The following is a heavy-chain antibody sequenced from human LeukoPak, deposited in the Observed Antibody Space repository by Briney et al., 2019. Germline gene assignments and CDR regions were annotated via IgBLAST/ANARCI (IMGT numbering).Heavy chain of an antibody. CDR2: ISSSGGTI. D-gene: IGHD3-9*01. J-gene: IGHJ5*01. V-gene: IGHV3-11*01. CDR3: VVQAGLTYYDISFDS. Sequence: GGSLRLSCAASGFTFSDYYMSWIRQAPGKGLEWLSYISSSGGTIYYTDSVKGRFTISRDNAQNSLYLQMNSLTAEDTAVYYCVVQAGLTYYDISFDSWGQGTLVTVSS. CDR1: GFTFSDYY.